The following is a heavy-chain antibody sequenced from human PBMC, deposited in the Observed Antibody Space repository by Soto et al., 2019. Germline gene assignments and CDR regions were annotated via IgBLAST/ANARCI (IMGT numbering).Heavy chain of an antibody. Sequence: EVQLVESGGGLVQPGRSLRLSCAASGFTFDDYAMHWVRQAPGKGLEWVSGISWNSGSIGYADSVKGRFTISRDNAKNSLYLQMNSLRAEDTALYYCAKAKGSITMLHHTPHLWFGELFLIDYWGQGTLVTVSS. J-gene: IGHJ4*02. CDR1: GFTFDDYA. CDR2: ISWNSGSI. V-gene: IGHV3-9*01. CDR3: AKAKGSITMLHHTPHLWFGELFLIDY. D-gene: IGHD3-10*01.